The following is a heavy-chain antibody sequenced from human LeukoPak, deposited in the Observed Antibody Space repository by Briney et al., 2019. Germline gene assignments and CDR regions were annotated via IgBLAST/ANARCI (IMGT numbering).Heavy chain of an antibody. CDR3: AKDGHSYGYLIYFDY. V-gene: IGHV3-30*02. D-gene: IGHD5-18*01. J-gene: IGHJ4*02. Sequence: PGGSLRLSCAASGFTFSSYGMHWVRQAPGKGLEWVAFIRYDGSNKYYADSVKGRFTISRDNSKNTLYLQMNSLRAEDTAVYYCAKDGHSYGYLIYFDYWGQGTLVTVSS. CDR2: IRYDGSNK. CDR1: GFTFSSYG.